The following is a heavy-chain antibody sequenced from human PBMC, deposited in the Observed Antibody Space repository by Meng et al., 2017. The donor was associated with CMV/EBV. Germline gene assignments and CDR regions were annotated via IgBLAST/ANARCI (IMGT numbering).Heavy chain of an antibody. D-gene: IGHD5-18*01. Sequence: GGSLRLSCAASGFTFSSYWMHWVRQAPGKGLVWVSRINSDGSSTSYADSVKGRFTISRDNAKNTLYLQMNNLRAEDTAVYYCARIDVDTAMVPYYYGMDVWGQGTTVTVSS. CDR2: INSDGSST. CDR1: GFTFSSYW. J-gene: IGHJ6*02. CDR3: ARIDVDTAMVPYYYGMDV. V-gene: IGHV3-74*01.